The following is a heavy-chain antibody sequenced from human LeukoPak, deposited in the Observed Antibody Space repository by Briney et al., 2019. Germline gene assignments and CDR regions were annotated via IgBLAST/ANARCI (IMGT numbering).Heavy chain of an antibody. V-gene: IGHV1-8*01. CDR1: GYTFTSYD. Sequence: ASVKVSCKASGYTFTSYDINWVRQAPGQGLEWMGWMNPNSGNTGYAQKFQGRVTMTRNTSISTAYMELSSLRSEDTAVYYCARGRDGYTRYYYYMDVWGKGTTVTISS. D-gene: IGHD5-24*01. J-gene: IGHJ6*03. CDR3: ARGRDGYTRYYYYMDV. CDR2: MNPNSGNT.